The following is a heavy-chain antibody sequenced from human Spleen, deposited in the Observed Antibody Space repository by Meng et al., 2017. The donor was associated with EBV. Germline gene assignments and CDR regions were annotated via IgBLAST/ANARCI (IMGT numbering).Heavy chain of an antibody. V-gene: IGHV4-4*02. CDR2: IFHSGST. CDR3: ARGRFLVAGSTGNWFDP. D-gene: IGHD2-8*02. CDR1: GGSISSSNW. J-gene: IGHJ5*02. Sequence: QGQLQESGPGLVKPSGTLSLTGAVSGGSISSSNWWSWIRQTPGRGLEWIGEIFHSGSTNYNPSLKSRVTLSVDKSKAHFSLNLSSVTAADTAVYYCARGRFLVAGSTGNWFDPWGQGTLVTVSS.